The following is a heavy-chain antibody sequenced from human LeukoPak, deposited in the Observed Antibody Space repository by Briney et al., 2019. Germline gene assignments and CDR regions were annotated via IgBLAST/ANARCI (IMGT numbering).Heavy chain of an antibody. CDR1: GGSISSGSYY. J-gene: IGHJ4*02. CDR2: IYPSGST. D-gene: IGHD5-12*01. CDR3: AGLRGYSGYDGLGSFDY. V-gene: IGHV4-61*02. Sequence: SETLSLTCTVSGGSISSGSYYWSWIRQPAGKGLEWIGRIYPSGSTNYNPSLKSRVTISVDTSKNQFSLKLSSVTAADTAVYYCAGLRGYSGYDGLGSFDYWGQGTLVTVSS.